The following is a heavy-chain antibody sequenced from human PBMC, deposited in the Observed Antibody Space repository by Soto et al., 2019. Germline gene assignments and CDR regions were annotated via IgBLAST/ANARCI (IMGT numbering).Heavy chain of an antibody. CDR3: ARVWRMIDY. J-gene: IGHJ4*02. Sequence: QVQLVQSGAEVKKPGASVKFSCKASGYTFSDYGITWVRQAPGQGLEWMGWINAYSGNTNYAQKLQGRVTMTTDTSTSTAYMELRSLTSDDTAVYYCARVWRMIDYWGQGTLVTVSS. CDR1: GYTFSDYG. V-gene: IGHV1-18*01. CDR2: INAYSGNT. D-gene: IGHD3-16*01.